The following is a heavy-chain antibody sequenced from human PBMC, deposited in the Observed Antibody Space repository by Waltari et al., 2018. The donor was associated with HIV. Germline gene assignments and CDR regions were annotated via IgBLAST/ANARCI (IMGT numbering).Heavy chain of an antibody. Sequence: QVQLQESGPGLVKPSQTLSLTCTVSGRSISSGSYYVSWIRQPAGKGLEWIGRIYTSGSTKYNPSLKSRVTISVDTSKNQFSLKLSSVTAADTAVYYCARDRPYYYGSGSLRYFDYWGQGTLVTVSS. CDR3: ARDRPYYYGSGSLRYFDY. CDR1: GRSISSGSYY. V-gene: IGHV4-61*02. D-gene: IGHD3-10*01. CDR2: IYTSGST. J-gene: IGHJ4*02.